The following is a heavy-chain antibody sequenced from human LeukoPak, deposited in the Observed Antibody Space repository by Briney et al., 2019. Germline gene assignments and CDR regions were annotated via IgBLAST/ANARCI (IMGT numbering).Heavy chain of an antibody. V-gene: IGHV4-39*07. CDR1: GFTFSSYA. J-gene: IGHJ4*02. D-gene: IGHD3-22*01. Sequence: GSLRLSCAASGFTFSSYAMSWIRQPPGKGLEWIGSIYYSGSTYYNPSLKSRVTISVDTSKNQFSLKLSSVTAADTAVYYCARDLLYYYDSSGLDYWGQGTLVTVSS. CDR3: ARDLLYYYDSSGLDY. CDR2: IYYSGST.